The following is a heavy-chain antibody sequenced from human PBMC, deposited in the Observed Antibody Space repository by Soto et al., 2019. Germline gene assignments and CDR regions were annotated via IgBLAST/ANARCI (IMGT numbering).Heavy chain of an antibody. V-gene: IGHV3-33*01. CDR3: ARERYCSGGSCYGMDV. CDR2: IWYDGSNK. CDR1: GFTFSSYG. Sequence: QVQLVESGGGVVQPGRSLRLSCAASGFTFSSYGMHWVRQAPGKGLEWVAVIWYDGSNKYYADSVKGRFTISRDNSKNTLYLQMNSLRAEDTAVYYCARERYCSGGSCYGMDVWGQGTTVTVSS. D-gene: IGHD2-15*01. J-gene: IGHJ6*02.